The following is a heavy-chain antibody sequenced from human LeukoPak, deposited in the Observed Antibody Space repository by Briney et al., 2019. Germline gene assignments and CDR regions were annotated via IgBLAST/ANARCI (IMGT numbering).Heavy chain of an antibody. CDR3: AKVPLYYYDSSGYYDY. Sequence: GGSLRLSCAASGFTFSSYAMSWVRQAPGKGLEWVSAISGSGGSTYYADSVKGRFTTSRDNSKNTLYLQMNSLRAEDTAVYYCAKVPLYYYDSSGYYDYWGQGTLVTVSS. J-gene: IGHJ4*02. V-gene: IGHV3-23*01. CDR2: ISGSGGST. D-gene: IGHD3-22*01. CDR1: GFTFSSYA.